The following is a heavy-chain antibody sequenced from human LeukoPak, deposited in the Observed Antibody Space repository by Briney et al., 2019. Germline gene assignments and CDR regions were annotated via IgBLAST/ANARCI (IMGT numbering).Heavy chain of an antibody. CDR1: GYIFTDFY. CDR3: ARLAGSRYPWYLDL. Sequence: GASVKVSCKTSGYIFTDFYVNWVRQAPGQGLEWMGWINPNSGATNFAQKFQGRVTMTRDTSISTAYMELNRLTSDDTAVYYCARLAGSRYPWYLDLWGRGTLVTVSS. D-gene: IGHD3-16*02. V-gene: IGHV1-2*02. J-gene: IGHJ2*01. CDR2: INPNSGAT.